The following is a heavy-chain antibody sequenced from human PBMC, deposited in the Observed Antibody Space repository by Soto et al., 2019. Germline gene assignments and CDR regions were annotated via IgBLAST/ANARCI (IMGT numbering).Heavy chain of an antibody. J-gene: IGHJ4*02. CDR1: GGTLSSYT. CDR3: ARGSHISTPLDY. Sequence: QVQLVQSGAEVKKPGSSVKVSCKASGGTLSSYTISWVRQAPGQGLEWMGRIIPILGIANYAQKFQGRVTITADKSTSTAYMELSSLRSEDTAVYYCARGSHISTPLDYWGQGTLVTVSS. D-gene: IGHD2-21*01. CDR2: IIPILGIA. V-gene: IGHV1-69*02.